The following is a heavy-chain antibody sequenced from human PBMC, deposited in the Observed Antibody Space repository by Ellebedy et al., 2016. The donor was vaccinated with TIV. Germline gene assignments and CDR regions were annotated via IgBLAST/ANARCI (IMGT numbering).Heavy chain of an antibody. J-gene: IGHJ4*02. D-gene: IGHD6-13*01. V-gene: IGHV1-8*02. CDR3: ALYSSSWYLVDY. CDR2: MNPNSGNT. CDR1: GYTFIRYD. Sequence: AASVKVSCKASGYTFIRYDINWVRHPTGQGCEWMGWMNPNSGNTGYAQKFQGRVTMTRNTSISTAYMELSSLRSEDTAVYYSALYSSSWYLVDYWGQGTLVTVSS.